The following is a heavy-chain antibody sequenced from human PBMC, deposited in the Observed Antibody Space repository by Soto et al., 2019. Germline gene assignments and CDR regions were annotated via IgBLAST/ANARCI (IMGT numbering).Heavy chain of an antibody. CDR3: AREGGNTRKQGYYGMHX. D-gene: IGHD3-16*01. Sequence: PSETLSLTCAVYGGSFSGCYWSWIRQPPGKGLEWILEINHSGSTNYNTSLKSRVTISVETSQKQFSLKLSSVTAADTAVYYCAREGGNTRKQGYYGMHXWGQVTTVTVS. CDR1: GGSFSGCY. CDR2: INHSGST. V-gene: IGHV4-34*01. J-gene: IGHJ6*02.